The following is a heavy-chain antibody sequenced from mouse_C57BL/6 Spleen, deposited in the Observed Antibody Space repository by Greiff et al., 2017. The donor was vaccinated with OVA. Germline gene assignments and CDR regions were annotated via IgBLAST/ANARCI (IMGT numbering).Heavy chain of an antibody. CDR1: GFTFSSYA. J-gene: IGHJ4*01. V-gene: IGHV5-9-1*02. Sequence: EVQVVESGEGLVKPGGSLKLSCAASGFTFSSYAMSWVRQTPEKRLEWVAYISSGGDYIYYADTVKGRFTISRDNARNTLYLQMSSLKSEDTAMYYCTRERGGYYAMDYWGQGTSVTVSS. CDR2: ISSGGDYI. CDR3: TRERGGYYAMDY.